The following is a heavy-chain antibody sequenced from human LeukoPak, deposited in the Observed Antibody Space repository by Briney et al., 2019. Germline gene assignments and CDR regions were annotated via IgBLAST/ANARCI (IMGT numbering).Heavy chain of an antibody. D-gene: IGHD6-13*01. CDR2: IYYSGST. CDR1: GGSISSYY. J-gene: IGHJ5*02. Sequence: SETLSLTCTVSGGSISSYYWSWIRQPPGKGLEWIGYIYYSGSTNYNPSLKSRVTISVDTSKNQFSLKLSSVTAADTAVYYCAGALRSSSWTWLLNWFDPWGQGTLVTVSS. V-gene: IGHV4-59*01. CDR3: AGALRSSSWTWLLNWFDP.